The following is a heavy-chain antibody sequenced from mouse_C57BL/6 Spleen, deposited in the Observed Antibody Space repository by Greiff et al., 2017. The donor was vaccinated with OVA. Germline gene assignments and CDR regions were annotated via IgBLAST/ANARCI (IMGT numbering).Heavy chain of an antibody. J-gene: IGHJ4*01. CDR3: ARDPLGYYAMDY. D-gene: IGHD4-1*01. V-gene: IGHV5-17*01. CDR1: GFTFSDYG. CDR2: ISSGSSTI. Sequence: EVKLMESGGGLVKPGGSLKLSCAASGFTFSDYGMHWVRQAPEKGLEWVAYISSGSSTIYYADTVKGRFTISRDNAKNTLFLQMTSLRSEDTAMYYCARDPLGYYAMDYWGQGTSVTVSS.